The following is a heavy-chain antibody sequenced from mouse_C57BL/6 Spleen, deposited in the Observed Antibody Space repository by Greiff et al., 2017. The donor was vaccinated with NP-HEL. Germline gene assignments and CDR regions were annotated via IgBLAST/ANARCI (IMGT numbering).Heavy chain of an antibody. CDR2: ISSGGSYT. V-gene: IGHV5-6*01. CDR1: GFTFSSYG. Sequence: EVQGVESGGDLVKPGGSLKLSCAASGFTFSSYGMSWVLQTPDKRLEWVATISSGGSYTYYPDSVKGRFTISRDNAKNTLYLQMSSLKSEDTAMYYCARHYDYNWYFDVWGTGTTVTVSS. J-gene: IGHJ1*03. D-gene: IGHD2-4*01. CDR3: ARHYDYNWYFDV.